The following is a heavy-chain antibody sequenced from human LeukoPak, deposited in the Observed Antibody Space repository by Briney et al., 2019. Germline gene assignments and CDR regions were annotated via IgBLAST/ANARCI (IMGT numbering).Heavy chain of an antibody. V-gene: IGHV4-59*08. D-gene: IGHD1-26*01. CDR1: GSSMNYYY. CDR2: VFYSGST. Sequence: SETLSLTCAVSGSSMNYYYWTWMRQPPGRGLEWIGYVFYSGSTNYNPSLKSRVTISLDTSKNQFSLRLTSVTAADRAVYYCARRAYSGNYFDYWGQGILVTVSS. CDR3: ARRAYSGNYFDY. J-gene: IGHJ4*02.